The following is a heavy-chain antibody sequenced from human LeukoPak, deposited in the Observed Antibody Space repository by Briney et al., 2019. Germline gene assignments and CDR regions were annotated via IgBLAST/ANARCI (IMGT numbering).Heavy chain of an antibody. J-gene: IGHJ4*01. CDR3: ATDVRSSPLGF. CDR2: IYSGGST. D-gene: IGHD6-19*01. V-gene: IGHV3-66*01. Sequence: GGSLRLSCAASGFTFRSYSMNWVRQAPGKGLEWVSIIYSGGSTYYADSVKGRFTISRDSSNNTLFLQMTNLRAEDSGLYYCATDVRSSPLGFWGHGTLVTVSS. CDR1: GFTFRSYS.